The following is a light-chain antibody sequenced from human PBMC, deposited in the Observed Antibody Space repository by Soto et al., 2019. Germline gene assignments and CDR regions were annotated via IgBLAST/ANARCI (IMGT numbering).Light chain of an antibody. CDR1: QSLLQSNGNNQ. V-gene: IGKV2-28*01. CDR3: MQVLQTPPT. Sequence: EIVMTQSPLSLPVTPGEPASISCRSSQSLLQSNGNNQLGWVLQKPGQSPQLLMYLGSSRASGVPDRFSGSGSGTYFTLKISRVEPEDVGVYYCMQVLQTPPTFGGGTKVEIK. J-gene: IGKJ4*01. CDR2: LGS.